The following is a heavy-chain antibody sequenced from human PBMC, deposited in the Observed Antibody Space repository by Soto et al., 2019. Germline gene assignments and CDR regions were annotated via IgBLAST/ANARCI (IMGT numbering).Heavy chain of an antibody. D-gene: IGHD6-19*01. J-gene: IGHJ4*02. Sequence: QVQLVESGGGVVQPGRSLRLSCAASGFTFSSYGMHWVRQAPGKGLEWVAVIWYDGSNKYYADSVKGRFTISRDNSKNTLYLQMNSLRAEDTAVYYCAKGVGGSSGCFDYWGQGTLVTVSS. CDR1: GFTFSSYG. CDR3: AKGVGGSSGCFDY. CDR2: IWYDGSNK. V-gene: IGHV3-33*06.